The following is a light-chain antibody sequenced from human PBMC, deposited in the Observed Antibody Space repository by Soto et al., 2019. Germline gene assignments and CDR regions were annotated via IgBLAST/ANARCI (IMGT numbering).Light chain of an antibody. CDR2: DVS. V-gene: IGLV2-14*03. Sequence: QSALTQPASVSGSPGQSITISCTGTISDVGGNKFVSWYQQYPGKAPKLMICDVSNRPSGVSNRFSGSKSGNTASLTISGLQADDEADYYCSSFTGTNYVFGTGTKVHRP. CDR3: SSFTGTNYV. CDR1: ISDVGGNKF. J-gene: IGLJ1*01.